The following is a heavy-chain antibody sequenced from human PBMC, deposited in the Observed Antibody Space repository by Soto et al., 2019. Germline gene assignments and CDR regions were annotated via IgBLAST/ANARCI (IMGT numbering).Heavy chain of an antibody. CDR1: GGTFSSYA. CDR2: IIPIFGTA. Sequence: QVQLVQSGAEVKKPGSSVKVSCKASGGTFSSYAISWVRQAPGQGLEWMGGIIPIFGTANYAQKFQGRVTLTADESTSTAYMELSSLRSEDTAVYYCARTSHCTNGVCHPQGYYYGMDVWGQGTTVTVSS. V-gene: IGHV1-69*12. D-gene: IGHD2-8*01. CDR3: ARTSHCTNGVCHPQGYYYGMDV. J-gene: IGHJ6*02.